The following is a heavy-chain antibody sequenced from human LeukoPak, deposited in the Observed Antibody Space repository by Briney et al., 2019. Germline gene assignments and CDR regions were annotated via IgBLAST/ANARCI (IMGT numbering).Heavy chain of an antibody. CDR1: GGSISSGDYY. Sequence: SETLSLTCTVSGGSISSGDYYWSWIRQPPGKGLEWIGYIYYSGSTYYNPSLKSRVTISVDTSKNQFSLKLSSVTAADTAVYYCARLKVGATRGFDYWGQGTLVTVSS. V-gene: IGHV4-30-4*08. CDR2: IYYSGST. D-gene: IGHD1-26*01. CDR3: ARLKVGATRGFDY. J-gene: IGHJ4*02.